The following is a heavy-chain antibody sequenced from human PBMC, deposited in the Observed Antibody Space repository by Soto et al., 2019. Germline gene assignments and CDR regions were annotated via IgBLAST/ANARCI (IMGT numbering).Heavy chain of an antibody. CDR1: GFTFSSYG. V-gene: IGHV3-30*03. CDR3: ARGIKYGDYSRWFDP. CDR2: ISYDGSNE. Sequence: PGGSLRLSCAVSGFTFSSYGMHWVRQAPGKGLERVAHISYDGSNEHYVDSVKGRFTISRDNSKNTLYLQMNSLRAEDTAVYYCARGIKYGDYSRWFDPWGPGTLVTSPQ. J-gene: IGHJ5*02. D-gene: IGHD4-17*01.